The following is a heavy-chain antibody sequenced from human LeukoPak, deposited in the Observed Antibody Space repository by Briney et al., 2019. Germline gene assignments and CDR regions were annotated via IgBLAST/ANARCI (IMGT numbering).Heavy chain of an antibody. J-gene: IGHJ4*02. V-gene: IGHV4-61*02. CDR2: IYTSGST. Sequence: SETLSLTCTVSGGSISSGSYYWSWIRQPAGKGLEWIGRIYTSGSTNYNPSLKSRVTISVDTSKNQFSLKLSSVTAADTAVYYCARVAVAGTWWVFDYWGQGTLVTVSS. CDR3: ARVAVAGTWWVFDY. CDR1: GGSISSGSYY. D-gene: IGHD6-19*01.